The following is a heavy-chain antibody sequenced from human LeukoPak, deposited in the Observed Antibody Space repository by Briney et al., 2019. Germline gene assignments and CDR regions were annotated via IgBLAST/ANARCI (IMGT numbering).Heavy chain of an antibody. CDR3: ARGSNWFDP. D-gene: IGHD6-6*01. CDR2: INSDGSNT. J-gene: IGHJ5*02. V-gene: IGHV3-74*01. Sequence: PGGSLRLSCAGSGFTFSSNWMHWVRQVPGEGLVWVSRINSDGSNTNYADSVKGRFTISRDNAKNSLYLQMNSLRAEDTAVYYCARGSNWFDPWGQGTLVTVSS. CDR1: GFTFSSNW.